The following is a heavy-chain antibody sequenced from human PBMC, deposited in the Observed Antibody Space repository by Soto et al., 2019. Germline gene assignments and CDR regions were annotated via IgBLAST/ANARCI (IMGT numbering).Heavy chain of an antibody. J-gene: IGHJ6*02. Sequence: SETLSLTCAVSGGSISSSNWWSWVRQPPGKGLEWIGEIYHSGSTNYNPSLKSRVTISVDKSKNQFSLKLSSVTAADTAVYYCARDPGAYCTNGVCHYYYYGMDVWGQGTTVT. CDR1: GGSISSSNW. V-gene: IGHV4-4*02. D-gene: IGHD2-8*01. CDR2: IYHSGST. CDR3: ARDPGAYCTNGVCHYYYYGMDV.